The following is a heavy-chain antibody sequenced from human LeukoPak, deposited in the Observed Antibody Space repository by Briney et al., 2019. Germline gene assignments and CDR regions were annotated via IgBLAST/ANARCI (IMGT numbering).Heavy chain of an antibody. CDR2: IKQDGSEK. Sequence: PPGGSLRLSCAASGFTFSSYAMHWVRQAPGKGLEWVATIKQDGSEKYYVGSVKGRFTISRDNTKNSLYLQMNSLRAEDTAVYYCARDSDDPLSMNRGFPKYWGQGTLVTVSS. V-gene: IGHV3-7*01. CDR3: ARDSDDPLSMNRGFPKY. J-gene: IGHJ4*02. D-gene: IGHD3-10*01. CDR1: GFTFSSYA.